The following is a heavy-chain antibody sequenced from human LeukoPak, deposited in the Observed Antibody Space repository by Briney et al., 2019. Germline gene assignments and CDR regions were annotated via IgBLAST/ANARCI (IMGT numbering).Heavy chain of an antibody. D-gene: IGHD2-2*01. V-gene: IGHV3-7*03. Sequence: PGGSLRLSCMGSGLTFSSYWMNWVRQAPGKGLEWVANIKQDGSENYYVDSVKGRFTISRDNAKNSLYLQLNSLRAEDTAVYYCAKCAEDIVVVPAALGEFDYWGQGTLVTVSS. CDR3: AKCAEDIVVVPAALGEFDY. J-gene: IGHJ4*02. CDR1: GLTFSSYW. CDR2: IKQDGSEN.